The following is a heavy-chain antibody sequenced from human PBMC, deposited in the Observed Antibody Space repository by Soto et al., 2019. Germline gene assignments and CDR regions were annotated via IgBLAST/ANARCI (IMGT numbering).Heavy chain of an antibody. V-gene: IGHV4-59*01. CDR1: GGSISSYY. CDR3: ARSPYSSKDFDY. J-gene: IGHJ4*02. CDR2: IYYSGST. D-gene: IGHD6-13*01. Sequence: QVQLQESGPGLVKPSETLSLTCTVSGGSISSYYWSWIRQPPGKGLEWIGYIYYSGSTNYNPSLKGRVTISVDTSKNQFSLKLSSVTAADTAVYYCARSPYSSKDFDYWGQGTLVTVSS.